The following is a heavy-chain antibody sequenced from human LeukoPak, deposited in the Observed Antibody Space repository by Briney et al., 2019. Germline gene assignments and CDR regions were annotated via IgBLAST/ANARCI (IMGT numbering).Heavy chain of an antibody. CDR3: AKDKYSSSSGGFDY. CDR2: ISRSGFST. CDR1: GFIYNSDA. V-gene: IGHV3-23*01. Sequence: GGSLRLSCAASGFIYNSDAMSWVRQAPGKGLEWVSGISRSGFSTDYADSVKGRFTTSRDKSKNTLYLQMNSLRAEDTAVYYCAKDKYSSSSGGFDYWGQGTLVTVSS. J-gene: IGHJ4*02. D-gene: IGHD6-6*01.